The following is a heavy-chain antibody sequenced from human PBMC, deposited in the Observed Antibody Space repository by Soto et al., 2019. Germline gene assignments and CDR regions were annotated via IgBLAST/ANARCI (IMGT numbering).Heavy chain of an antibody. D-gene: IGHD3-9*01. J-gene: IGHJ4*02. V-gene: IGHV3-11*01. CDR1: GFIFSDHY. Sequence: PGGSLRLSCVASGFIFSDHYMSWIRQAPGKGLEWVSYISSSGSSTYYVDSVKGRFTISRDNAKGSLYLQMNSLRAEDTAVYYCSRDQNDLLTGSLDYWGQGILVTVSS. CDR3: SRDQNDLLTGSLDY. CDR2: ISSSGSST.